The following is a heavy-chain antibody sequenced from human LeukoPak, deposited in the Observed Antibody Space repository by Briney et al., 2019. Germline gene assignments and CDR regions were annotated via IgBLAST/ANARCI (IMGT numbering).Heavy chain of an antibody. J-gene: IGHJ3*02. CDR2: VSYSGTS. V-gene: IGHV4-59*01. Sequence: SETLSLTCTVSTDSISPFFWNWIRQSPGKGLEWIGYVSYSGTSSYNPSLKSRVTISIDTSKNQFSLKMSSVTAADTAMYYCARSASSGYYLDAFDIWGQGTMVTVSS. D-gene: IGHD3-22*01. CDR3: ARSASSGYYLDAFDI. CDR1: TDSISPFF.